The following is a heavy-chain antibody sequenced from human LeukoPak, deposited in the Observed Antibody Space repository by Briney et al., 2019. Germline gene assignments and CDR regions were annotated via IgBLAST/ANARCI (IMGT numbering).Heavy chain of an antibody. Sequence: PSETLSLTCSVSGGSISSYYWSWIRQPPGKGLEWIGYIYDSGSTSYNPSLQSRVTISIDTSKNQFSLRLTSVTAADTAVYYCARGGSYYDFWGGYYDYYYYMDVWGKGTTVTVSS. CDR2: IYDSGST. V-gene: IGHV4-59*01. CDR3: ARGGSYYDFWGGYYDYYYYMDV. D-gene: IGHD3-3*01. CDR1: GGSISSYY. J-gene: IGHJ6*03.